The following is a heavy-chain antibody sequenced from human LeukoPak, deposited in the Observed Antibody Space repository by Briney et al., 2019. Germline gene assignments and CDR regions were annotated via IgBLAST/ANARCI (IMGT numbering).Heavy chain of an antibody. J-gene: IGHJ5*02. CDR2: ISYDGSNK. V-gene: IGHV3-30*03. CDR3: ARETLGFDP. Sequence: GRFLRLSCAASGFTFSSYGMHWVRQAPGKGLEWVAVISYDGSNKYYADSVKGRFTISRDNSKNTLYLQMNSLRAEDTAVYYCARETLGFDPWGQGTQVTVSS. CDR1: GFTFSSYG.